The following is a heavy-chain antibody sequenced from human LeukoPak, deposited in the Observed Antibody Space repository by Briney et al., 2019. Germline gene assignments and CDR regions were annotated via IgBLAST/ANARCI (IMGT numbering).Heavy chain of an antibody. CDR2: ISGSGGST. D-gene: IGHD3-22*01. J-gene: IGHJ4*02. V-gene: IGHV3-23*01. CDR3: AKLYRSVVVRNYFDY. CDR1: GFTFSSYG. Sequence: GGSLRLSCAAPGFTFSSYGMSWVRQAPGRGLEWVSAISGSGGSTYYADSVKGRFTISRDNSKNTLYLQMNSLRAEDTAVYYCAKLYRSVVVRNYFDYWGQGTLVTVSS.